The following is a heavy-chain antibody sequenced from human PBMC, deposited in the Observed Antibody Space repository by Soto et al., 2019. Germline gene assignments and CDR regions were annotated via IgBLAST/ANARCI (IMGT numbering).Heavy chain of an antibody. CDR3: ARAPRAVLQSSLHYYYGMDV. Sequence: GASVKVSCKASGYTFTSYGISWVRQAPGQGLEWLGWISAYNGNTNYAQKLQGRVTMTTDTSTSTAYMELRSLRSDDTAVYYCARAPRAVLQSSLHYYYGMDVWGQGTTVTGSS. J-gene: IGHJ6*02. CDR1: GYTFTSYG. CDR2: ISAYNGNT. V-gene: IGHV1-18*01. D-gene: IGHD4-4*01.